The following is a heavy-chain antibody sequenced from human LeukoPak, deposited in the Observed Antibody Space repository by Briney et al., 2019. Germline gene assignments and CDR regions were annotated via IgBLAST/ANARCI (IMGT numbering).Heavy chain of an antibody. Sequence: ASVKVSCKASGYTFTSYDISWVRQAPGQGLEWMGYISGYNGNTIYAQKVQDRVTMPTDTSTSTAYMELRSLRSDDTAVYYCARWGGTYQTYFDYWGQGTLVTVSS. CDR2: ISGYNGNT. D-gene: IGHD2-2*01. V-gene: IGHV1-18*01. CDR3: ARWGGTYQTYFDY. J-gene: IGHJ4*02. CDR1: GYTFTSYD.